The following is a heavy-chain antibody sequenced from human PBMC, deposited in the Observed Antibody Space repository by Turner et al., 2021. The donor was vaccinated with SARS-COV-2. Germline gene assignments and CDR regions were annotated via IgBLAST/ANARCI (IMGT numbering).Heavy chain of an antibody. CDR2: FDPEDVET. Sequence: QVQLVQSGAEVKKPGASVKVSCKVSGYTRIDLSMHWVRQAPGKGLEWMGGFDPEDVETIYAQKFQGRVTMTEDTSTDTAYMELSSLRSEDTAVYYCATVFTVAGLSYGMDVWGQGTTVTVSS. CDR3: ATVFTVAGLSYGMDV. D-gene: IGHD6-19*01. CDR1: GYTRIDLS. J-gene: IGHJ6*02. V-gene: IGHV1-24*01.